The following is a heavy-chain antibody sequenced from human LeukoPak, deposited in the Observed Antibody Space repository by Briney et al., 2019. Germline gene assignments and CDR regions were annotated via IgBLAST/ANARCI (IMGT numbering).Heavy chain of an antibody. CDR3: ARDLRPDAELAAPPDY. Sequence: QPGGSLRLSCAASGFTFSSYGMHWVRQAPGKGLEWVAVIWYDGSNKYYADSVKGRFTISRDNSKNTLYLQMNSLRAEDTAVYYCARDLRPDAELAAPPDYWGQGTLVTVSS. CDR2: IWYDGSNK. J-gene: IGHJ4*02. CDR1: GFTFSSYG. V-gene: IGHV3-33*01. D-gene: IGHD3-3*02.